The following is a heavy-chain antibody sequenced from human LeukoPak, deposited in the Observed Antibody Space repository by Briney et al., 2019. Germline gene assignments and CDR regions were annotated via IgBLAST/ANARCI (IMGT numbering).Heavy chain of an antibody. D-gene: IGHD3-10*02. J-gene: IGHJ6*04. CDR3: AELGITMTGGV. Sequence: PGGSLRLSCAASGFTFSDYSMNWVGQAPGPGLEWVSYSSSDGNTIYYADSVKGRFTISRDNAKNSLYLQMNSLRAEDTAVYYCAELGITMTGGVWGKGTTVTISS. V-gene: IGHV3-48*04. CDR2: SSSDGNTI. CDR1: GFTFSDYS.